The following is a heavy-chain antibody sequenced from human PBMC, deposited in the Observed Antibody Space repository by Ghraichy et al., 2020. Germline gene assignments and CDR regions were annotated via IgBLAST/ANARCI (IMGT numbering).Heavy chain of an antibody. Sequence: LSLTCAASGFTFSSYAMSWVRQAPGKGLEWVSAISGSGGSTYYADSVKGRFTISRDNSKNTLYLQMNSLRAEDTAVYYCAKDLQNHYYGSGSYDDYWGQGTLVTVSS. CDR3: AKDLQNHYYGSGSYDDY. D-gene: IGHD3-10*01. V-gene: IGHV3-23*01. CDR1: GFTFSSYA. CDR2: ISGSGGST. J-gene: IGHJ4*02.